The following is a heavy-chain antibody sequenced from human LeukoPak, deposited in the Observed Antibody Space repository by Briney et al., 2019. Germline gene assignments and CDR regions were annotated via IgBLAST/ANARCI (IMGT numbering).Heavy chain of an antibody. Sequence: KSSETLSLTYTVSGGSISSYYWSWIRQPPGKGLEWIGYIYYSGSTNYNPSLKSRVTISVDTSKNQFSLKLSSVTAADTAVYYCAREMVRGVINPYNWFDPWGQGTLVTVSS. J-gene: IGHJ5*02. CDR2: IYYSGST. CDR1: GGSISSYY. CDR3: AREMVRGVINPYNWFDP. V-gene: IGHV4-59*01. D-gene: IGHD3-10*01.